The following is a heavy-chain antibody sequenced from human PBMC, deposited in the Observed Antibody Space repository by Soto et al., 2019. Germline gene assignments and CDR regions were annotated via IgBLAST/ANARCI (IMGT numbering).Heavy chain of an antibody. D-gene: IGHD4-17*01. CDR1: GFTVGSAY. J-gene: IGHJ4*02. CDR3: ARDPWVGDIGDY. V-gene: IGHV3-66*01. CDR2: IYSGGNT. Sequence: DEQLVESGGGLVLRGESLRLSCAASGFTVGSAYMSWVRQAPGKGLEWVAGIYSGGNTYYADSVKGRFTISRDTSKNRLYLQMNSLRAEDAAIYSCARDPWVGDIGDYWGQGTLVTVSS.